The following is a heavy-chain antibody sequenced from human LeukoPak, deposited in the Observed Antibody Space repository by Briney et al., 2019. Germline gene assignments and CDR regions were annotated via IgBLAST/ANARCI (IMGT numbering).Heavy chain of an antibody. CDR3: TTDIAVATGFDY. CDR2: IKSKTDGGTT. CDR1: GFTFSSYW. D-gene: IGHD6-19*01. Sequence: GGSLRLSCAASGFTFSSYWMSWVRQAPGKGLEWVGRIKSKTDGGTTDYAAPVKGRFTISRDDSKNTLYLQMNSLKTEDTAVYYCTTDIAVATGFDYWGQGTLVTVSS. J-gene: IGHJ4*02. V-gene: IGHV3-15*01.